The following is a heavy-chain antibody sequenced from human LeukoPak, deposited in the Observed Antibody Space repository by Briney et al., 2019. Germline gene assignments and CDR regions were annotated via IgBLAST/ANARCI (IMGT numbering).Heavy chain of an antibody. V-gene: IGHV3-23*01. J-gene: IGHJ3*02. D-gene: IGHD3-3*01. CDR3: ASAPWIFGVPAGAFDI. CDR1: GFTFSRYA. Sequence: VGSLRLSCAVSGFTFSRYAMSWVRQAPGKGVEWVSAISGSGGRTYYADSVKGGFTISRDNSKNTLYLQMNCLRAEDTAVYYCASAPWIFGVPAGAFDIWGQGTMVTVSS. CDR2: ISGSGGRT.